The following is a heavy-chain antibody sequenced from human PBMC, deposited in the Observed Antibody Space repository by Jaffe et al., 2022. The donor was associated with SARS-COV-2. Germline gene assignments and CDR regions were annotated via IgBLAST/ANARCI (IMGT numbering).Heavy chain of an antibody. D-gene: IGHD6-13*01. Sequence: QLQLQESGPGLVKPSETLSLTCTVSGDSLSNPAYYWGWIRQPPGKGLEWIGSVYFGVSTYYNPSLKSRLTMSVDTSRNRFSLTLSSVTAADTAIYFCARHPRGRLAAVWSFYFDFWGLGTLVTVSS. CDR3: ARHPRGRLAAVWSFYFDF. CDR1: GDSLSNPAYY. J-gene: IGHJ4*02. V-gene: IGHV4-39*01. CDR2: VYFGVST.